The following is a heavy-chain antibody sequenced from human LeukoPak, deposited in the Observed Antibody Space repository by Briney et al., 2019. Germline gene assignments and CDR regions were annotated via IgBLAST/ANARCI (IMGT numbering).Heavy chain of an antibody. CDR1: GFTFSSYA. CDR2: ISGSGGST. V-gene: IGHV3-23*01. D-gene: IGHD2-2*01. J-gene: IGHJ5*02. Sequence: GGSLRLSCAASGFTFSSYAMSWVRQAPGKGLEWVSAISGSGGSTNYADSVKGRFTVSRDNAQNTLYLQMNSLRAEDTAVYYCVRGYCSATSCYFSSSYNWFDPWGQGTLVTVSS. CDR3: VRGYCSATSCYFSSSYNWFDP.